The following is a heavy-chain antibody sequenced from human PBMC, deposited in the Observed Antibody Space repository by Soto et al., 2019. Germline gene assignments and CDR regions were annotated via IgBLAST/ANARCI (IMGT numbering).Heavy chain of an antibody. D-gene: IGHD1-26*01. V-gene: IGHV4-59*01. CDR2: IYYTGST. CDR3: AGGMEGATTPFDY. Sequence: QVQLQESGPGLVKPSETLSLTCSVSGGSISSYYWNWIRQPPGKGLEWIGYIYYTGSTNYIPSLESRVTMSVDTSKNQLSLKLSSLTAADTAVYYCAGGMEGATTPFDYWGQGTLVTVSS. CDR1: GGSISSYY. J-gene: IGHJ4*02.